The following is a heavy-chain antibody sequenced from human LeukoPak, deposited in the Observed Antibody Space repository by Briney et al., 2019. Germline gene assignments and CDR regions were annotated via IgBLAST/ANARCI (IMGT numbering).Heavy chain of an antibody. CDR2: IYSGGST. CDR1: GFTVSSNY. CDR3: ARATSGYSYGYVDY. Sequence: GGSLRLSCAASGFTVSSNYMSWVRQAPGKGLEWVSVIYSGGSTYYADSVKGRFTISRDNSKNTLYLQMNSLRAEDTAVYYCARATSGYSYGYVDYWGQGTLVTVSS. J-gene: IGHJ4*02. D-gene: IGHD5-18*01. V-gene: IGHV3-53*01.